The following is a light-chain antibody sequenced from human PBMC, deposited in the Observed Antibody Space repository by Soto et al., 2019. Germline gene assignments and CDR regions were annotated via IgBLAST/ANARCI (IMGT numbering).Light chain of an antibody. Sequence: QSVLTQPPSASGTPGQRVTISCSGSSSNIGSHTLNWYQRLPGTAPKLLIYSNNHRPSGVLDRFSGSKSGTSASLAISGLQSEDEADYYCASWDDSLDGVLFGGGTKVTVL. V-gene: IGLV1-44*01. J-gene: IGLJ2*01. CDR1: SSNIGSHT. CDR3: ASWDDSLDGVL. CDR2: SNN.